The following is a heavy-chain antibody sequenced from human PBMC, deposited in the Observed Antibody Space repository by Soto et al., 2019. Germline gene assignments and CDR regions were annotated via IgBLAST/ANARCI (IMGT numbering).Heavy chain of an antibody. D-gene: IGHD3-22*01. CDR2: VNPSGGST. Sequence: ASVKVSCKASGYLFTAYSMHWVRLAPGQGLEWMGVVNPSGGSTKYAQNFQGRVTMTRDTSISTAYMELSRLRSDDTAVYYCARDWLYDSSGYYYGDDAFDIWGQGTMVTVSS. J-gene: IGHJ3*02. CDR1: GYLFTAYS. V-gene: IGHV1-46*01. CDR3: ARDWLYDSSGYYYGDDAFDI.